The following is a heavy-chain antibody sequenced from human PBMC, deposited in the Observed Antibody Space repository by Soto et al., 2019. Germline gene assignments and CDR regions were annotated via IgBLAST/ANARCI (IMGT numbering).Heavy chain of an antibody. D-gene: IGHD3-9*01. Sequence: PSETLSLTCAVSGGSISSGGYSWSWIRQPPGKGLEWIGYIYYSGSTNYNPSLKSRVTISVDTSKNQFSLKLSSVTAADTAVYDCARHPLTNWFDPGGQGTLVTGSS. CDR2: IYYSGST. V-gene: IGHV4-61*08. CDR1: GGSISSGGYS. J-gene: IGHJ5*02. CDR3: ARHPLTNWFDP.